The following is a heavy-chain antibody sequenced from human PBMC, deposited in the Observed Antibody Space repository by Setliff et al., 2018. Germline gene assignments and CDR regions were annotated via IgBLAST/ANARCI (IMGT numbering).Heavy chain of an antibody. Sequence: SETLSLTCTVSGGSISSSSYYWGWIRQPPGKGLEWIGSIYYSGSTYYNPSLKSRVTISVDTSKNKFSLKLSSVTAADTAVYYCARGKIRITMIVVPTGGAFDIWGQGTMVT. CDR2: IYYSGST. J-gene: IGHJ3*02. V-gene: IGHV4-39*07. CDR3: ARGKIRITMIVVPTGGAFDI. D-gene: IGHD3-22*01. CDR1: GGSISSSSYY.